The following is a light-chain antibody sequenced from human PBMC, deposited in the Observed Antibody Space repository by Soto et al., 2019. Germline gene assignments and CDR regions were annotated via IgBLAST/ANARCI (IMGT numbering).Light chain of an antibody. CDR2: KIS. V-gene: IGKV2-24*01. CDR1: QSLVHIDGNTY. Sequence: DIVLTQTRLSSPVTLGQPASISCRSSQSLVHIDGNTYFNWLQQRPGKPPRLLIYKISNRFPGVPDRFSGSGAGTDCTLKISRVEAEDVGVYYCMQATQSYTFGQGTRLEIK. J-gene: IGKJ2*01. CDR3: MQATQSYT.